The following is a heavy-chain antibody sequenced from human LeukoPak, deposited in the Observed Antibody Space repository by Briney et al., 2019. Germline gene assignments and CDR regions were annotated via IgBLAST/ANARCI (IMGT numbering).Heavy chain of an antibody. J-gene: IGHJ3*02. V-gene: IGHV3-53*01. CDR1: GFTVSSDY. D-gene: IGHD4-17*01. Sequence: GGSLSLSCAASGFTVSSDYMSWVREAPGKGLEWVSVIYSGGSTYYADSVKGRFTISRDNSKNTLYLQMNSLRAEDTAVYYCARSNYGDYVRSEAFDIWGQGTMVTVSS. CDR3: ARSNYGDYVRSEAFDI. CDR2: IYSGGST.